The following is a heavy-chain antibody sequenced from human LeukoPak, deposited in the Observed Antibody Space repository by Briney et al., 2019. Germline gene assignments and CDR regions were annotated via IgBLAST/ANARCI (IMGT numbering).Heavy chain of an antibody. D-gene: IGHD6-13*01. Sequence: SVKVSCKASGGTFSSYAISWVRQAPGQGLEWVGGIIPIFGTANYAQKFQGRVTITADESTSTAYIELSSLRSEDTAVYYCARAGSGYSSSWYVEFDYWGQGTLVTVSS. CDR1: GGTFSSYA. J-gene: IGHJ4*02. CDR3: ARAGSGYSSSWYVEFDY. CDR2: IIPIFGTA. V-gene: IGHV1-69*13.